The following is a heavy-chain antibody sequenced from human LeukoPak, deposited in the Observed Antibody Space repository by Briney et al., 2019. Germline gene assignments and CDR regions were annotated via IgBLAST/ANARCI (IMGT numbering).Heavy chain of an antibody. CDR2: IHGSGTT. CDR1: GGFISDYH. V-gene: IGHV4-4*07. CDR3: ARGIDSRKVHY. J-gene: IGHJ4*02. D-gene: IGHD4-11*01. Sequence: SETLSHTCSVFGGFISDYHWSWIRQPAGKGLEWIGRIHGSGTTNYNPSLKSRVTMSVDTSRNQFSLKLSYVTAADTAVYYCARGIDSRKVHYWGQGTLATVSS.